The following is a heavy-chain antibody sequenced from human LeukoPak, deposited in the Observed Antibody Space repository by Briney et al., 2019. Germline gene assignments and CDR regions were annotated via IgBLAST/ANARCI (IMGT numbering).Heavy chain of an antibody. V-gene: IGHV3-23*01. CDR1: GFTFSSYA. CDR2: ISGSGGGT. Sequence: GGSVRLSCAASGFTFSSYAMSWVRQARGRGLEGVSAISGSGGGTYYAGSVKGRFTISRDKSKNPLYLQMNSLRAEDTAVYFCAQGYSIGWYPNWGQGSLGSASS. D-gene: IGHD6-19*01. CDR3: AQGYSIGWYPN. J-gene: IGHJ4*02.